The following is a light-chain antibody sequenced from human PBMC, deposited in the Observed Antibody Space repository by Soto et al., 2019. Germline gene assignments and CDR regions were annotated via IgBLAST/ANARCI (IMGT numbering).Light chain of an antibody. CDR3: QQYGSSPGT. CDR1: QSVSSSY. V-gene: IGKV3-20*01. Sequence: EMVMNQSPSTLSVTPGERATLSCRASQSVSSSYLAWYQQKPGQAPRLLIYGASSRATGIPDRFSGSGSGTDFTLTISRLEPEDFAVYYCQQYGSSPGTFGQGTKVDIK. J-gene: IGKJ1*01. CDR2: GAS.